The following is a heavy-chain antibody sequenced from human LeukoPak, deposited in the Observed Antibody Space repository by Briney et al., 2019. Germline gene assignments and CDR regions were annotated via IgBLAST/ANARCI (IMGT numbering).Heavy chain of an antibody. CDR2: ISASGSIT. Sequence: GGSLRLSCAASGFTFSIYDMSWVRQAPGKGLEWVSRISASGSITYYADSVKGRFTISRDDYKNMFYLQMNSMRADNTAVYYCVKGGAVAPTIFDYWGQGTLVTVSS. CDR1: GFTFSIYD. V-gene: IGHV3-23*01. CDR3: VKGGAVAPTIFDY. J-gene: IGHJ4*02. D-gene: IGHD3-16*01.